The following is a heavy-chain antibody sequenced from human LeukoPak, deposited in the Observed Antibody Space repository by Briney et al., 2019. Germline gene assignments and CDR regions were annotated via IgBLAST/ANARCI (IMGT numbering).Heavy chain of an antibody. CDR1: GFSISNGYY. J-gene: IGHJ5*02. D-gene: IGHD3-10*01. CDR2: MYHSGDS. V-gene: IGHV4-38-2*02. Sequence: SETLSLTCNVSGFSISNGYYWGWIRQPPGKRLEWIGSMYHSGDSYYNASLKSRVTISVDTSKNQFSLKLSSVTAADTAVYSCARGSVRGEFDPWGQGTLVTVSS. CDR3: ARGSVRGEFDP.